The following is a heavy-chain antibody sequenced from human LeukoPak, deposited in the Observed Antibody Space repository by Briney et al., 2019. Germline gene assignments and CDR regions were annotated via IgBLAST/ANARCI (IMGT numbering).Heavy chain of an antibody. CDR3: ASRTWGSGGNWFDP. J-gene: IGHJ5*02. V-gene: IGHV1-69*05. D-gene: IGHD7-27*01. CDR1: GGTFSSYA. CDR2: IIPIFGTA. Sequence: SVKVSCKASGGTFSSYAISWVQQAPGQGLEWMGGIIPIFGTANYAQKFQGRVTITTDESTSTAYMELSSLRSEDTAVYYCASRTWGSGGNWFDPWGQGTLVTVSS.